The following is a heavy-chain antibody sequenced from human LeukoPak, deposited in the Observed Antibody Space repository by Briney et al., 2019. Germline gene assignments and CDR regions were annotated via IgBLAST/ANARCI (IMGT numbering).Heavy chain of an antibody. Sequence: GGSLRLSCATSNSNFNSYGMTWVRQAPGKGLEWVSSISGSGGSTQYAASVQGRFTISRDNSKNTLYLQMNSLRAEDTAVYYCAKDPNGDYIGTFDIWGQGTIVTVSS. V-gene: IGHV3-23*01. J-gene: IGHJ3*02. CDR3: AKDPNGDYIGTFDI. D-gene: IGHD4-17*01. CDR2: ISGSGGST. CDR1: NSNFNSYG.